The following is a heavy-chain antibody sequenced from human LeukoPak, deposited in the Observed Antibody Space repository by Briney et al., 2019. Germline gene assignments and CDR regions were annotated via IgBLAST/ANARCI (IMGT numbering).Heavy chain of an antibody. CDR3: ARQTGSGLFSLP. V-gene: IGHV4-39*01. CDR1: GDSISSSNCY. CDR2: IYFSGGA. J-gene: IGHJ4*02. D-gene: IGHD3-10*01. Sequence: SETLSLTCTVSGDSISSSNCYWGWIRQPPGKGLEWIGSIYFSGGAYYNASLKSRVTISVDTSKNQFSLKLSSVTAADTAVYYCARQTGSGLFSLPGGQGTLVTVSS.